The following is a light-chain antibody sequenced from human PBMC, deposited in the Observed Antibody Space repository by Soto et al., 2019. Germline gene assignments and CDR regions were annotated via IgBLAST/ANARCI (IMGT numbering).Light chain of an antibody. CDR2: DDN. CDR1: SGNIANNY. CDR3: LSYDGSKQGV. J-gene: IGLJ3*02. Sequence: NFMLTQPHSVSESPGKTVTISCTRSSGNIANNYVQWYQQRPGSSPATVIYDDNQRPSGVPDRFSGSIDRSSNSASLTISGLETDDEADYYCLSYDGSKQGVFGGGTSSPS. V-gene: IGLV6-57*01.